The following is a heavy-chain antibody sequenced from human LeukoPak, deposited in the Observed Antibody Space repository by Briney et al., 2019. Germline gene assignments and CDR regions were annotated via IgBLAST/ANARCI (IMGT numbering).Heavy chain of an antibody. Sequence: GGSLRLSCAASGFTFSSYAMHWVRQAPGKGLEWVAVISYDGSNKYYADSVKGRFTISRDNSKNTLYLQMNSLRAEDTAVYYCARVGWKGIAVAGTGRSWGQGTLVTVSS. J-gene: IGHJ5*02. CDR1: GFTFSSYA. V-gene: IGHV3-30-3*01. CDR2: ISYDGSNK. D-gene: IGHD6-19*01. CDR3: ARVGWKGIAVAGTGRS.